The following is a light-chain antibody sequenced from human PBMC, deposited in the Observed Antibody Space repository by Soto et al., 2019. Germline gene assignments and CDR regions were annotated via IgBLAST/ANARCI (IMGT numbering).Light chain of an antibody. CDR2: AAS. Sequence: DSQMTQSPSSLSAYVGDRVTITCRASQSISSYLNWYQQKPGKAPKLLIYAASSLQSGVPSRFSGSGSGTDFTLTISSLQPEDFATYYCQQSYTTWTFGQGTKVDI. CDR3: QQSYTTWT. CDR1: QSISSY. J-gene: IGKJ1*01. V-gene: IGKV1-39*01.